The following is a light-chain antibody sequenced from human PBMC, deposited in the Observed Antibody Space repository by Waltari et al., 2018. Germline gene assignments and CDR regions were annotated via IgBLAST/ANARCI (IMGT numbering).Light chain of an antibody. CDR3: QAWDNNVVV. CDR2: QSS. J-gene: IGLJ2*01. V-gene: IGLV3-1*01. CDR1: KLGDKY. Sequence: SYELIQPPSVSVSPGQTARITCPGDKLGDKYASGYQQRPGQSPVLVIYQSSKRPSGIPERFAGSNSGNPASRTIGGTQTMDEADYYCQAWDNNVVVFGGGTKLTVL.